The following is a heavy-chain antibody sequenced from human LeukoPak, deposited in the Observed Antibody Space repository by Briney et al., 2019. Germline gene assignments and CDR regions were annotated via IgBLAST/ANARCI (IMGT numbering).Heavy chain of an antibody. D-gene: IGHD3-10*01. V-gene: IGHV3-23*01. J-gene: IGHJ5*02. CDR3: AKYFYASVSFDT. CDR1: GVTFSASA. CDR2: ISEGGGTS. Sequence: GETLRLSCAASGVTFSASAMRWVRQAPGKGLEWVSTISEGGGTSYYHAHSGKGRFTISRDNSMNTLYLQMNGLRAEDTSIYYCAKYFYASVSFDTWGQGTLVTVSS.